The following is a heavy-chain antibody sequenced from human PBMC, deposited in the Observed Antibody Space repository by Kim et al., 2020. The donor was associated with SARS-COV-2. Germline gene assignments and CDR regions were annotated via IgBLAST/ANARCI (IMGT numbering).Heavy chain of an antibody. Sequence: ASVKVSCKASGYTFTTYIIHWVRQAPGQGLEWMGWINAGNDNTKYLQNFQGRVTITRDTSATTAYMDLFSLRSEDTAVYYCARSVTTDYYFDNWGQGTLV. D-gene: IGHD4-17*01. CDR1: GYTFTTYI. CDR2: INAGNDNT. J-gene: IGHJ4*02. CDR3: ARSVTTDYYFDN. V-gene: IGHV1-3*01.